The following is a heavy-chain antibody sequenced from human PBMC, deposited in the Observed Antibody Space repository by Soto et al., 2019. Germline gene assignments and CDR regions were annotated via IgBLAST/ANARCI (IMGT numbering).Heavy chain of an antibody. D-gene: IGHD2-2*02. J-gene: IGHJ6*02. CDR3: ARDRHCSSTSCYTLAGVDV. CDR1: GFTFSDYY. CDR2: ISSSSSYT. V-gene: IGHV3-11*06. Sequence: PGGSLRLSCAASGFTFSDYYMSWIRQAPGKGLEWVSYISSSSSYTNYADSVKGRFTISRDNAKNSLYLQMNSLRAEDTAVYYCARDRHCSSTSCYTLAGVDVWGQGTTVTVSS.